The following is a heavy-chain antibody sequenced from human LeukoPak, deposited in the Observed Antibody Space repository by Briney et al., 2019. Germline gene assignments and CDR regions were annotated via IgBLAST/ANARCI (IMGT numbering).Heavy chain of an antibody. V-gene: IGHV4-30-2*01. CDR3: ARGGDYETYYFDY. CDR2: IYHSGST. CDR1: GGSISSGGYS. J-gene: IGHJ4*02. D-gene: IGHD4-17*01. Sequence: SETLSLTCAVSGGSISSGGYSWSWIRQPPGKGLEWIGYIYHSGSTYYNPSLKSRVTISVDRSKNQFSLKLSSVTAADTAVYYCARGGDYETYYFDYWGQGTLVTASS.